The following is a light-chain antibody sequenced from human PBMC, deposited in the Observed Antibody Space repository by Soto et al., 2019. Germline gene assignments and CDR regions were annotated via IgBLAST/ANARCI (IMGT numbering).Light chain of an antibody. CDR2: DAS. Sequence: EIVLTQSPATLSLSPGERATLSCRSSQSFSSYLAWYQQKPGQAPRLLIYDASNRATGISARFSGSGSGTDFTLTISSLEPEDFAVYYCQQRSKWPPEVTFGQGTRLEIK. CDR1: QSFSSY. CDR3: QQRSKWPPEVT. J-gene: IGKJ5*01. V-gene: IGKV3-11*01.